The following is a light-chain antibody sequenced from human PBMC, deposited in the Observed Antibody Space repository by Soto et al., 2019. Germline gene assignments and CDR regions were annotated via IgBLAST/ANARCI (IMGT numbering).Light chain of an antibody. CDR3: MQALQTPIT. CDR2: LGS. J-gene: IGKJ5*01. CDR1: QSLLHSNGYNY. Sequence: DIVMTQSPLSLPVTPGEPASISCRSSQSLLHSNGYNYLDWYLQKPGQSPQLLIYLGSNRASGVSDRFSGSGSGTDFTLKISRVEAEDVGVYYCMQALQTPITVGQGTRLEIK. V-gene: IGKV2-28*01.